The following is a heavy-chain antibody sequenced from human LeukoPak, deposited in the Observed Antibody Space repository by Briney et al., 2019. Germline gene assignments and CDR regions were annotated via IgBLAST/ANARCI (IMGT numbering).Heavy chain of an antibody. V-gene: IGHV1-69*01. CDR2: IIPIFGTA. Sequence: GSSVKVSCKASGGTFSSYAISWVRQAPGQGLEWMGGIIPIFGTANYAQKFQGRVTITADESTSTAYMELSSLRSEDTAVYYCASGTGSYRRNWFDPWGQGPLVSVSS. D-gene: IGHD3-16*02. J-gene: IGHJ5*02. CDR1: GGTFSSYA. CDR3: ASGTGSYRRNWFDP.